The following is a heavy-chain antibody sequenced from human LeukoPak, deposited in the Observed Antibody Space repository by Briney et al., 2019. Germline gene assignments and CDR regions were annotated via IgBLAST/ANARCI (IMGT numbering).Heavy chain of an antibody. D-gene: IGHD2-2*01. CDR1: GFTFSSYG. CDR3: AARVPPKGCSSTSCYFGD. CDR2: ISGSGGST. V-gene: IGHV3-23*01. J-gene: IGHJ4*02. Sequence: PGGSLRLSCAASGFTFSSYGRSWVPQAPGKGLEWVSAISGSGGSTYYADSVKGRFTISRDTSKNTLYLQMNSLRAEDTAVYYCAARVPPKGCSSTSCYFGDWGQGTLVTVSA.